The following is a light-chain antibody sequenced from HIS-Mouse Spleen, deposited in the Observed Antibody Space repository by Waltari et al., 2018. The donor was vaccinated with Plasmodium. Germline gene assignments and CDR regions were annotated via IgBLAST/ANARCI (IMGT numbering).Light chain of an antibody. CDR3: YSTDSSGNHLWV. V-gene: IGLV3-10*01. J-gene: IGLJ3*02. Sequence: SYELTQPPSVSVSPGQTARITCPGGALPKKDDYWNQQKSGQAPVLVIYEDSKRPSGIPERFSGSSSGTMATLTISGAQVEDEADYYCYSTDSSGNHLWVFGGGTKLTVL. CDR1: ALPKKD. CDR2: EDS.